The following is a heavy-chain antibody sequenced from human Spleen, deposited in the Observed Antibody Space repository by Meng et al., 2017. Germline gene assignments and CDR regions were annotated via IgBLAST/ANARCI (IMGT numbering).Heavy chain of an antibody. Sequence: SETLSLTCTVSGGSMSNYYWSWIRQPPGKGLEYIGYIYYSGSSNYNPSLKSRVTISVDTSKNQFSLKLSSVTAADTAVYYCARKNYDSRGYYLDYWGQGTLVTVSS. CDR3: ARKNYDSRGYYLDY. CDR2: IYYSGSS. CDR1: GGSMSNYY. D-gene: IGHD3-22*01. V-gene: IGHV4-59*01. J-gene: IGHJ4*02.